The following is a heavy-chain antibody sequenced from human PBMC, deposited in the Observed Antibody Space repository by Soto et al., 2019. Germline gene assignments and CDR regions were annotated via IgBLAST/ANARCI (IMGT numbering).Heavy chain of an antibody. CDR2: INQDGSEK. V-gene: IGHV3-7*01. Sequence: EVRLVESGGGLVQPGGSLPLSCAASGFTFSSYGMTWVRQAPGKGLEWVANINQDGSEKYYMDSMKGRFTISRDNAKNSLLLQLNSLRAEDTAVYYCARDRGRPDLRDTHYYDTSDLDYGMDVWGQGTTVTVSS. CDR1: GFTFSSYG. J-gene: IGHJ6*02. CDR3: ARDRGRPDLRDTHYYDTSDLDYGMDV. D-gene: IGHD3-22*01.